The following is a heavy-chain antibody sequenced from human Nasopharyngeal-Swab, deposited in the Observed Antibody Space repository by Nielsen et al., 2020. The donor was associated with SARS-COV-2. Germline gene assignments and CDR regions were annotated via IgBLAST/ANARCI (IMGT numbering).Heavy chain of an antibody. CDR1: GGSFSGYY. CDR2: INHSGST. CDR3: ARTDIVVVPAATTPRKDGMDV. D-gene: IGHD2-2*01. Sequence: SETLSLTCAVYGGSFSGYYWSWIRQPPGKGLEWIGEINHSGSTNYNTSLKRRVTISVDTSKNQFSLKLSSVTAADTAVYYCARTDIVVVPAATTPRKDGMDVWGQGTTVTVSS. J-gene: IGHJ6*02. V-gene: IGHV4-34*01.